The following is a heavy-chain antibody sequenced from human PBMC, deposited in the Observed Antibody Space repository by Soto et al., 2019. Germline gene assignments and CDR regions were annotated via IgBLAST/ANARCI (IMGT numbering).Heavy chain of an antibody. D-gene: IGHD1-26*01. Sequence: SETLSLTCIVSGDSVSTDRYFWTWIRQPPGKGLEWIAYISYTGDTNYDPSLKSQVTISIDTSRNQFSLTLTSVTAADTAVYFCARIVVGATVDLWGQGSLVTVSS. CDR2: ISYTGDT. CDR1: GDSVSTDRYF. CDR3: ARIVVGATVDL. V-gene: IGHV4-61*01. J-gene: IGHJ5*02.